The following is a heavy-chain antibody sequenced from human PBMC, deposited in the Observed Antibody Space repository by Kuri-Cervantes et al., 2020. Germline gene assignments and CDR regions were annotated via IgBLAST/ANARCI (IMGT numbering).Heavy chain of an antibody. J-gene: IGHJ4*02. V-gene: IGHV3-30-3*01. CDR2: ISYDGSNK. CDR3: ARGGGDTSGWYGY. CDR1: EFTFSSYA. D-gene: IGHD6-19*01. Sequence: GGSLRLSCAASEFTFSSYALYWVRQAPGKGLGWVAIISYDGSNKYYADAVKGRFTTSRDNSKNTLYLQMNSLRPEDTAIYYCARGGGDTSGWYGYWGQGTLVTVSS.